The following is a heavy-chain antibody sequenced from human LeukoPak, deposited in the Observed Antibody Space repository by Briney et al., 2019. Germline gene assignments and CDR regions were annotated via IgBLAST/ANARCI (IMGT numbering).Heavy chain of an antibody. V-gene: IGHV3-43D*03. CDR3: AKAAGYGDYSDWYFDL. Sequence: GGSLRLSCAASGFTFDDYAMHWVRQAPGKGLEWVSLISWDGGTTYYADSVKGRFTISRDNSKDSLYLQMNSLRAEDTALYYCAKAAGYGDYSDWYFDLWGRGTLVTVSS. CDR2: ISWDGGTT. D-gene: IGHD4-17*01. J-gene: IGHJ2*01. CDR1: GFTFDDYA.